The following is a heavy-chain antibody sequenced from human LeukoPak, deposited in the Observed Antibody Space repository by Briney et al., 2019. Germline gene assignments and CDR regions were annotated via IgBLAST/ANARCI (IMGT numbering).Heavy chain of an antibody. CDR3: ARLHRFIAAARMNWFDP. V-gene: IGHV4-39*01. D-gene: IGHD6-13*01. Sequence: SETLSLTCTVSGGSISSSSYYWGWIRQPPGKGLEWIGSIYYSGSTYYNPSLKSRVTISVDTSKNQFSLKLSSVTAADTAVYYCARLHRFIAAARMNWFDPWGQGTLVTASS. CDR1: GGSISSSSYY. J-gene: IGHJ5*02. CDR2: IYYSGST.